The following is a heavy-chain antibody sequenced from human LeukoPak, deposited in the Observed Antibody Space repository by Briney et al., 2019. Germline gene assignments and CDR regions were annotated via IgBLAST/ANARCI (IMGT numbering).Heavy chain of an antibody. CDR1: GFTFSSYG. J-gene: IGHJ6*03. Sequence: GRSLRLSCAASGFTFSSYGMHWVRQAPGKGLEWVAFIRYDGSNKYYADSVKGRFTISRDNSKNTLYLQMNSLRAEDTAVYYCAKDRVVVVAANYYYYMDVWGKGTTVTVSS. CDR2: IRYDGSNK. V-gene: IGHV3-30*02. CDR3: AKDRVVVVAANYYYYMDV. D-gene: IGHD2-15*01.